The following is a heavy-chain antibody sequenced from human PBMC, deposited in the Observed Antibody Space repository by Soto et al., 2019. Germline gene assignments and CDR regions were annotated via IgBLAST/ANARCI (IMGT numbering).Heavy chain of an antibody. D-gene: IGHD3-22*01. V-gene: IGHV3-30-3*01. J-gene: IGHJ6*02. CDR3: ARPMKTRYYDPGMDV. Sequence: QVQLVESGGGVVQPGRSLRLSCEASGFTFSSYAMHWVRQAPGKGLEGVAVISYDGSNKYYADSVKGRFTISRDNSKNTLYLQMNSLRAEDTAVYYCARPMKTRYYDPGMDVWGQGTTVTVSS. CDR1: GFTFSSYA. CDR2: ISYDGSNK.